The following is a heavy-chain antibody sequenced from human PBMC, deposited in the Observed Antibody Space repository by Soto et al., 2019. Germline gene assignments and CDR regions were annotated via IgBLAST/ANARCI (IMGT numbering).Heavy chain of an antibody. V-gene: IGHV3-33*01. CDR3: ARSSGSYFAAFYDT. Sequence: QAQLEESGGGVVQPGTSLRLSCAASAFSFSSSGMHWVRQAPGKGLEWVAAIWDDGGNKYYADSVKGRFNISRDNSKNKLFLQMNSLRAEDTALYYCARSSGSYFAAFYDTWGQGTLVSVSS. J-gene: IGHJ5*02. D-gene: IGHD1-26*01. CDR1: AFSFSSSG. CDR2: IWDDGGNK.